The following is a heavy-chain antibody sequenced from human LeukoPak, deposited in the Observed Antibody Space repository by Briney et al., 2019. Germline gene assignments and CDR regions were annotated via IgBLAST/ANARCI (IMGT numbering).Heavy chain of an antibody. J-gene: IGHJ4*02. CDR3: ATGFGIPAARRPLDY. CDR1: GFTFDDYG. V-gene: IGHV3-20*04. Sequence: GGSLRLSCAASGFTFDDYGMSWVRQAPGKGLEWVSGINWNGGSTGYADSVKGRFTISRDNAKNSLYLQMNSLRAEDTALYYCATGFGIPAARRPLDYWGQGTLVTVSS. CDR2: INWNGGST. D-gene: IGHD2-2*01.